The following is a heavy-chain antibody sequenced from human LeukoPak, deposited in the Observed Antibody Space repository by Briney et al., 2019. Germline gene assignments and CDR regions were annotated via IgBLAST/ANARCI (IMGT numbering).Heavy chain of an antibody. CDR3: AKIYYYDSSGPFDY. Sequence: PSETLSLTCTVSGGSISSSSYYWGWIRRPPGKGLEWIGSIYYTGSTYYNPSLKSRVTISVGTSENQFSLKLSSVTAADTAVYYCAKIYYYDSSGPFDYWGQGTLVTVSS. J-gene: IGHJ4*02. CDR1: GGSISSSSYY. D-gene: IGHD3-22*01. V-gene: IGHV4-39*01. CDR2: IYYTGST.